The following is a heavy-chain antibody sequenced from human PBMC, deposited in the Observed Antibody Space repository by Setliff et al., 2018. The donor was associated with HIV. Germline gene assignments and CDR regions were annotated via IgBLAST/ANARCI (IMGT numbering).Heavy chain of an antibody. V-gene: IGHV4-61*02. CDR3: ARQTYYYDNSGHNWFDP. Sequence: SETLSLTCTVSGGSISSGRYYWSWIRQPAGKGLEWIGRIHTSGTTNYHPSLKSRVTISVDTSKNQFSLKLSSVTAADTAVYFCARQTYYYDNSGHNWFDPWGQGTLVTVSS. J-gene: IGHJ5*02. CDR1: GGSISSGRYY. D-gene: IGHD3-22*01. CDR2: IHTSGTT.